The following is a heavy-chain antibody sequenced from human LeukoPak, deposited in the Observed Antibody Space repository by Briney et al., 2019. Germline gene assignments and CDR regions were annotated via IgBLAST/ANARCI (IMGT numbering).Heavy chain of an antibody. V-gene: IGHV3-53*01. CDR3: ARDSSSWYYKNIDY. Sequence: GGSLRLSCAASGFTVSSNYMSRVRQAPGKGLEWVSVIYSGGSTYYADSVKGRFTISRDNAKNSLYLQMNSLRAEDTAVYYCARDSSSWYYKNIDYWGQGTLVTVSS. J-gene: IGHJ4*02. CDR2: IYSGGST. CDR1: GFTVSSNY. D-gene: IGHD6-13*01.